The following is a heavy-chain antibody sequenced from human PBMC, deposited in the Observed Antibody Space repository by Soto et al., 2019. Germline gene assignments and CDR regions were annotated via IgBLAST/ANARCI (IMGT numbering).Heavy chain of an antibody. D-gene: IGHD6-19*01. V-gene: IGHV3-48*02. J-gene: IGHJ4*02. Sequence: PGRFLRLPWAAAGFIFGSYTMSWVRQAPGKGLEWVSSISSSSFTLYYADSVKGRFSISRDNAKNSLYLQMNSLRDEDTAVYYCAKVGYSSGWYLVDKHYFDYWGQGNLVTGS. CDR1: GFIFGSYT. CDR2: ISSSSFTL. CDR3: AKVGYSSGWYLVDKHYFDY.